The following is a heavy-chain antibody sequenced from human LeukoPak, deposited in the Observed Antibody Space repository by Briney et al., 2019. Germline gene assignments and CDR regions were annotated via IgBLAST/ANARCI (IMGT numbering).Heavy chain of an antibody. CDR1: GFTLSTYD. D-gene: IGHD3-10*01. V-gene: IGHV3-13*01. Sequence: GGSLRLSCAASGFTLSTYDMHWVRQVTEEALEWVSMIYEAGNTYYTGSVKGRFTISRENAKNSLYLQMHGLTAGDTAVYYCAREMSGSNDAFDIWGPGTMVTVSS. J-gene: IGHJ3*02. CDR2: IYEAGNT. CDR3: AREMSGSNDAFDI.